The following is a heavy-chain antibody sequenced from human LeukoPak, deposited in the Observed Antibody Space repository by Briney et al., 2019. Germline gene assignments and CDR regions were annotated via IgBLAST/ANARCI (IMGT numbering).Heavy chain of an antibody. D-gene: IGHD3-10*01. V-gene: IGHV4-34*01. CDR3: ARGVRGVADY. J-gene: IGHJ4*02. CDR2: INHSGST. CDR1: GGSFSGYY. Sequence: PSETLSLTCAVYGGSFSGYYWSWIRQPPGKGLEWIGEINHSGSTNYNPSLKSRVTISVDTSKNQFSLKLSSVTAADTAVYYCARGVRGVADYWGQGTLVTVSS.